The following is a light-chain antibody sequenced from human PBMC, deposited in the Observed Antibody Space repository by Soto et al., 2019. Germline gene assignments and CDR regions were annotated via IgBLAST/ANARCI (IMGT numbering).Light chain of an antibody. V-gene: IGKV1D-16*01. Sequence: DVQMTQSPSSLSACVGDRVTITCRASQDIKTWLVWYQQKPEQAPKSLIYAASGLQAGVPSRFSGSGSGTDFTLTISSLQPEDSAIYYCQQYNSYPLTFGGGT. CDR2: AAS. CDR3: QQYNSYPLT. J-gene: IGKJ4*01. CDR1: QDIKTW.